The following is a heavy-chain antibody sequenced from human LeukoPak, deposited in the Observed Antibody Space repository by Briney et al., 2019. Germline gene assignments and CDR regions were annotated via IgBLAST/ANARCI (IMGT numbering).Heavy chain of an antibody. CDR1: GFTVSSNY. CDR2: IYSGGST. J-gene: IGHJ4*02. Sequence: PGGSLRLSCAASGFTVSSNYMSWVRQAPGKGLEWVSVIYSGGSTYYADSVKGRFTISRDNSKNTLYLQTNSLRAEDTAVYYCARATSSSWYYWGQGTLVTVSS. D-gene: IGHD6-13*01. V-gene: IGHV3-66*01. CDR3: ARATSSSWYY.